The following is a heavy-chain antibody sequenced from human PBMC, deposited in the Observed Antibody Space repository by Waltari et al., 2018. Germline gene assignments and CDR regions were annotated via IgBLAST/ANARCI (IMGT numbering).Heavy chain of an antibody. J-gene: IGHJ4*02. CDR1: RGSLSVDY. CDR3: AKGGASSRPFDQ. CDR2: IHHTGST. Sequence: QVQLQESGPGLVKPSETLSLTCTVSRGSLSVDYWSWIRQPPGKGLEWIAFIHHTGSTNSNPSLAGRVTISVDTSKNQFSLRLSSVTAADTAVYYCAKGGASSRPFDQWGQGTLVTVSS. V-gene: IGHV4-59*01.